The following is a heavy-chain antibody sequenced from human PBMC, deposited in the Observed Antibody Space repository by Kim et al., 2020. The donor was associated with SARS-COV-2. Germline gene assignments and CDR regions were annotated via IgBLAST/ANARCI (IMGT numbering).Heavy chain of an antibody. CDR1: GGSFSGYY. V-gene: IGHV4-34*01. J-gene: IGHJ5*02. CDR3: ARAVGITIFGVVRNWFDP. CDR2: INHSGST. Sequence: SETLSLTCAVYGGSFSGYYWSWIRQPPGKGLEWIGEINHSGSTNYNPSLKSRVTISVDTSKNQFSLKLSSVTAADTAVYYCARAVGITIFGVVRNWFDPWGQGSLVTVSS. D-gene: IGHD3-3*01.